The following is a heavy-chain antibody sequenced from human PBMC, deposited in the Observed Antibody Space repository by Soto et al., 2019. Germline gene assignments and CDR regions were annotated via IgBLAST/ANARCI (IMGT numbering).Heavy chain of an antibody. CDR3: AKDRIVVVVAAPYGMDV. J-gene: IGHJ6*02. CDR2: ISYDGSNK. D-gene: IGHD2-15*01. V-gene: IGHV3-30*18. Sequence: SLRLSCAASGFTFSSYGMHWVRQAPGKGLEWVAVISYDGSNKYYADSAKGRFTISRDNSKNTLYLQMNSLRAEDTAVYYCAKDRIVVVVAAPYGMDVWGQGTTVTVSS. CDR1: GFTFSSYG.